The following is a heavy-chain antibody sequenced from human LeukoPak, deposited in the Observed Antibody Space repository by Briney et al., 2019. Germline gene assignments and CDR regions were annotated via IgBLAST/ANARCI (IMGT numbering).Heavy chain of an antibody. J-gene: IGHJ4*02. CDR1: GFTFSNYS. Sequence: GSLRLSCAASGFTFSNYSMHWVRQAPGKGLEWVAVISDDGSKKYYADSVKGRFTISRDNSKNTLYLQMNSLRAEDAAVYYCAKSTYYYGSGSYSFDYWGQGTLVTVSS. CDR3: AKSTYYYGSGSYSFDY. CDR2: ISDDGSKK. D-gene: IGHD3-10*01. V-gene: IGHV3-30*18.